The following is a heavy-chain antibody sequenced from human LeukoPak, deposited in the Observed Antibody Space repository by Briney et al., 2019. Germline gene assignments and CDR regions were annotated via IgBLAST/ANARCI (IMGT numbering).Heavy chain of an antibody. V-gene: IGHV3-48*03. J-gene: IGHJ4*02. CDR1: GFTFSSYE. CDR3: ARGVYDSSGYYFFDY. CDR2: ISSSGSTI. Sequence: GGSLRLSCAASGFTFSSYEMNWVRQAPGKGLEWVSYISSSGSTIYHADSVKGRFTISRDNAKNSLYLQMNSLRAEDTAVYYCARGVYDSSGYYFFDYWGQGTLVTVSS. D-gene: IGHD3-22*01.